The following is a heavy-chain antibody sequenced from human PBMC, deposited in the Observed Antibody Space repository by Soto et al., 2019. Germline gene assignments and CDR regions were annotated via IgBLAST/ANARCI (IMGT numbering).Heavy chain of an antibody. V-gene: IGHV1-69*02. J-gene: IGHJ6*02. CDR1: GGTFSSYT. CDR2: IIPILGIA. CDR3: ARHDCISSSCYYYYYYSMDV. Sequence: GVSVKVSCKASGGTFSSYTISWVQQAPGQGLEWMGRIIPILGIANYAQKFQGRVTVTADESTSTAYMELSSLRSEDTAVYYCARHDCISSSCYYYYYYSMDVWGQGTTVTVSS. D-gene: IGHD2-2*01.